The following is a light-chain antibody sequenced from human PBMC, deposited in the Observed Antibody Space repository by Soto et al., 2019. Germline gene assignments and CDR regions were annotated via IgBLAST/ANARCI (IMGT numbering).Light chain of an antibody. J-gene: IGLJ1*01. Sequence: QSALTQPASVSGSPGQSITISCTGTSSDIGGYKYVSWYKQKPDKAPKLMIYDVSYRPSGVSDRFSGSKSGNTASLTISGLQAEDEADYYCSSYTSINTHVFGTGTKVTVL. V-gene: IGLV2-14*01. CDR3: SSYTSINTHV. CDR2: DVS. CDR1: SSDIGGYKY.